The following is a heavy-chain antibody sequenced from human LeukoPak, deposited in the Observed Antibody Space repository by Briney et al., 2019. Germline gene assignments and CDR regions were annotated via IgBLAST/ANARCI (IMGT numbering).Heavy chain of an antibody. CDR1: GFTFSSYW. J-gene: IGHJ4*02. D-gene: IGHD5-12*01. CDR2: ISSSSSYI. V-gene: IGHV3-21*01. CDR3: ASYSGYDAVLDY. Sequence: GSLRLSCAASGFTFSSYWMSWVRQAPGKGLEWVSSISSSSSYIYYADSVKGRFTISRDNAKNSLYLQMNSLRAEDTAVYYCASYSGYDAVLDYWGQGTLVTVSS.